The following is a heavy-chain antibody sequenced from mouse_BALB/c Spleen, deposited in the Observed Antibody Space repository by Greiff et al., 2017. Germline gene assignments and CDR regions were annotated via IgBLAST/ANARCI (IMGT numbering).Heavy chain of an antibody. V-gene: IGHV1-7*01. CDR1: GYTFTSYW. D-gene: IGHD2-14*01. CDR3: ARLRYGPDY. CDR2: INPSTGYT. J-gene: IGHJ3*01. Sequence: QVQLKESGAELAKPGASVKMSCKASGYTFTSYWMHWVKQRPGQGLEWIGYINPSTGYTEYNQKFKDKATLTADKSSSTAYMQLSSLTSEDSAVYYCARLRYGPDYWGQGTLVTVSA.